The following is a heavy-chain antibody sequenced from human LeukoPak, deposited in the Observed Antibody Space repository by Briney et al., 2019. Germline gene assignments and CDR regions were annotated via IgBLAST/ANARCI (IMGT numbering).Heavy chain of an antibody. V-gene: IGHV4-39*01. CDR3: ARHLGPYSASYLDY. J-gene: IGHJ4*02. CDR1: GASISSSIYY. Sequence: SGTLSLTCTVSGASISSSIYYWGWIRQSPGKGLEWIGSVNYAVNTYYNPSLKSRVTISADTSKNQFSLKMNFVTAADTALYYCARHLGPYSASYLDYWGQGSLVTVSS. D-gene: IGHD1-26*01. CDR2: VNYAVNT.